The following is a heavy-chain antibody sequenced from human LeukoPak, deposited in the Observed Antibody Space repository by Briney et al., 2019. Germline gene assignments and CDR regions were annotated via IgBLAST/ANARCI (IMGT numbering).Heavy chain of an antibody. J-gene: IGHJ4*02. Sequence: TGGSLRLSCAASGFTFSSYEMNWVRQAPGKGLEWVSAIRGSGDTALYADSVKGRFTISRDNFKNIVYLEMNSLRAEDTATYYCAKVTWESRPPDCNSWGPGTLVTVSS. CDR1: GFTFSSYE. CDR2: IRGSGDTA. V-gene: IGHV3-23*01. CDR3: AKVTWESRPPDCNS. D-gene: IGHD6-6*01.